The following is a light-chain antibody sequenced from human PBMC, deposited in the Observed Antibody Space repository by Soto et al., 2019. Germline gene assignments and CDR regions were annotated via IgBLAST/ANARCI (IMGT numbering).Light chain of an antibody. CDR2: AAS. CDR3: QQYNNWPIT. CDR1: QSISIN. V-gene: IGKV3-15*01. J-gene: IGKJ5*01. Sequence: EIVMTQSPATLSVSPGERAILSCRASQSISINLAWYQQKPGQAPRLLIYAASNRATGIPARFSGSGSGTEFTLTISSLQSGDFAVYHCQQYNNWPITFGQGTRLEI.